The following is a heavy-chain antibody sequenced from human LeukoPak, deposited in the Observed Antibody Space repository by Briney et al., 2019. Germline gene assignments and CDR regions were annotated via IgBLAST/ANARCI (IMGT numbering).Heavy chain of an antibody. V-gene: IGHV4-4*07. J-gene: IGHJ4*02. CDR1: GASMTTYY. CDR2: VHSSGST. D-gene: IGHD2-2*01. CDR3: ARRSSMENLYDQ. Sequence: SETLSLTCTVSGASMTTYYWSWIRRPAGKGLEWIGHVHSSGSTNYNPSLKSRVTMSVDTSKNQFSLKVSSVTAADTALYYCARRSSMENLYDQWGQGTLVTVSS.